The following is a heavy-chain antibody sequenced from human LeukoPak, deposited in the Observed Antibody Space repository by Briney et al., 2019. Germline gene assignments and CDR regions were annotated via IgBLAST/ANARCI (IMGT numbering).Heavy chain of an antibody. Sequence: GGSLRLSCAASGFTFSSYAMSWVRQAPGKGLEWVSAISGSGGSTYYADSVKGRFTISRDNSKNTLYPQMNSLRDEDTAVYYCAKCSSGWCGYDAFDIWGQGTMVTVSS. J-gene: IGHJ3*02. V-gene: IGHV3-23*01. D-gene: IGHD6-19*01. CDR1: GFTFSSYA. CDR2: ISGSGGST. CDR3: AKCSSGWCGYDAFDI.